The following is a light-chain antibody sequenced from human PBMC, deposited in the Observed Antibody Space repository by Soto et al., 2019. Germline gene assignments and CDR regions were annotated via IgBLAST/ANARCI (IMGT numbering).Light chain of an antibody. CDR3: SSYAGSSNV. CDR2: EVN. Sequence: QSALTQPPSASGSPGQSVAISCTGTSSDVGGYNYVSWYQQHPGKPPKLMIYEVNKRPSGFPDRFSGSKSGNTASLTVSGLQAEDEADYYCSSYAGSSNVFGTGTKLTVL. V-gene: IGLV2-8*01. J-gene: IGLJ1*01. CDR1: SSDVGGYNY.